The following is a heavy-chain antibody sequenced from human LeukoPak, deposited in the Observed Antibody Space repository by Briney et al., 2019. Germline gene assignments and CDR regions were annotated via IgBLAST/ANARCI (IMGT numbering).Heavy chain of an antibody. CDR3: VRARSSIAAYDY. CDR1: GFTVSSNY. J-gene: IGHJ4*02. D-gene: IGHD6-6*01. V-gene: IGHV3-53*01. Sequence: GGPLRLSCAVSGFTVSSNYMSWVRQAPGKGLEWVSVLYSDGSTYYADSVKGRFTISGDNSKNTLYLQMNSLRAEDTAMYYCVRARSSIAAYDYWGQGTLVTVSS. CDR2: LYSDGST.